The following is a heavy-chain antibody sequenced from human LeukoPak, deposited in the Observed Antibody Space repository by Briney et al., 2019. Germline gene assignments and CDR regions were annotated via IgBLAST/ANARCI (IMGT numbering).Heavy chain of an antibody. CDR1: GFTVSSNY. CDR3: ASLIVVVVAADY. J-gene: IGHJ4*02. CDR2: ISSSSSYI. V-gene: IGHV3-21*01. Sequence: GGSLRLSCAASGFTVSSNYMSWVRQAPGKGLEWVSSISSSSSYIYYGDSVKGRFTISRDNARKSLYLQMNSLRAEDTAVYYCASLIVVVVAADYWGQGTLVTVSS. D-gene: IGHD2-15*01.